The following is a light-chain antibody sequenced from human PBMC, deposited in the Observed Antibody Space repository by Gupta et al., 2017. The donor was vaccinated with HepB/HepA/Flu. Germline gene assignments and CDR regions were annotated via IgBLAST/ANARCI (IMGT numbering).Light chain of an antibody. Sequence: DIQMTQCPSTPSASVGETVTITCRASQGIRNDLAWFQQKPGEAPKSLIHGASTLQSGVPSRFSGSGFGTDFTLTVSGLQPEDFATYYCHQDKSYPRTLGGGTKVEI. J-gene: IGKJ4*02. V-gene: IGKV1-16*01. CDR1: QGIRND. CDR3: HQDKSYPRT. CDR2: GAS.